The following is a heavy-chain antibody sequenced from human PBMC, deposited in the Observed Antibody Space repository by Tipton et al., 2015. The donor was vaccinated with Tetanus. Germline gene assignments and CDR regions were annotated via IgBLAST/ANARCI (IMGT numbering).Heavy chain of an antibody. V-gene: IGHV4-39*02. CDR3: ARHLYGYWFDP. J-gene: IGHJ5*02. Sequence: TLSLTCTVSGGSISDKKYYWGWIRQPPGKGLEWIASIYFEGSTYYSPSLKSRVTIAVDTSQNLFSLRLTSVTAADTAMYYCARHLYGYWFDPWGQGALVTASS. D-gene: IGHD3-10*01. CDR2: IYFEGST. CDR1: GGSISDKKYY.